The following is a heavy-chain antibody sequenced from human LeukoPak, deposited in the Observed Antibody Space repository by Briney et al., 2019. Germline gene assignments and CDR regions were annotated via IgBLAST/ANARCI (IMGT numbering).Heavy chain of an antibody. CDR3: ARGTSRNYYDSSGYPIYYYYGMDV. Sequence: SETLSLTCAVYGGSFSGYYWSWIRQPPGKGLEWLGEINHSGSTNYSPSLKSRVTISVDTSKNQFSLKLSSVTAADTAVYYCARGTSRNYYDSSGYPIYYYYGMDVWGQGTTVTVSS. V-gene: IGHV4-34*01. J-gene: IGHJ6*02. CDR2: INHSGST. D-gene: IGHD3-22*01. CDR1: GGSFSGYY.